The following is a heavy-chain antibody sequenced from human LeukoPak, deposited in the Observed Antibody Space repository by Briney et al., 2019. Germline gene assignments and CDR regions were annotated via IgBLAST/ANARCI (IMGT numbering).Heavy chain of an antibody. V-gene: IGHV1-69*06. J-gene: IGHJ4*02. CDR1: GGTFSSYA. CDR3: ATGGLVGDQYYFDY. D-gene: IGHD1-26*01. Sequence: GASVKVSCKASGGTFSSYAISWVRQAPGQGLEWMGGIIPIFGTANYAQKFQGRVTITADKSTSTAYMELSSLRSEDTAVYYCATGGLVGDQYYFDYWGQGTLVTVSS. CDR2: IIPIFGTA.